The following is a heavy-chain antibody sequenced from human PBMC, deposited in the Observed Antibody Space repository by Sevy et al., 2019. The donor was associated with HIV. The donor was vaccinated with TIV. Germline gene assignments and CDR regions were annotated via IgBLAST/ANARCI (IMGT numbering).Heavy chain of an antibody. J-gene: IGHJ3*02. CDR3: AKDYYDSSGYYPMDAFDI. D-gene: IGHD3-22*01. CDR1: GFTFRTYA. Sequence: GGSLRLSCAASGFTFRTYAMNWVRQAPGKGLEWVSGISGSGGSTYYADSVKGQFTISRDNSKNTLYLQMNSLRAEDTAVYYCAKDYYDSSGYYPMDAFDIWGQGTMVTVSS. V-gene: IGHV3-23*01. CDR2: ISGSGGST.